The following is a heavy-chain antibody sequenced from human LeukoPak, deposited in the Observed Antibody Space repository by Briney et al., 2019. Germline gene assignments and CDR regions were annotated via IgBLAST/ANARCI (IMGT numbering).Heavy chain of an antibody. V-gene: IGHV1-69*04. CDR1: GGTFSSYA. D-gene: IGHD5-18*01. CDR2: IIPILGIA. Sequence: SVKVSCKASGGTFSSYAISWVRQVPGQGLEWMGRIIPILGIANYAQKFQGRVTITADKSTSTAYMELGSLRSEDTAVYYCARDGIQLWEDAFDIWGQGTMVTVSS. CDR3: ARDGIQLWEDAFDI. J-gene: IGHJ3*02.